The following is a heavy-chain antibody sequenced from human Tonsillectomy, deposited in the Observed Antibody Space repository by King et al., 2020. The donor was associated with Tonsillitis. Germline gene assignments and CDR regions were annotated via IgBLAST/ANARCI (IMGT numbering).Heavy chain of an antibody. CDR2: IYPGDSDT. CDR3: ARHFDYGGDSDF. V-gene: IGHV5-51*01. CDR1: GYTLTNYW. J-gene: IGHJ4*02. Sequence: VQLVESGAEVKKPGESLKISCKGSGYTLTNYWIAWVRQMPGKGLEWMGIIYPGDSDTRYSPSFRGQVTISADKSISTAYLQWNSLKASDTAMYYCARHFDYGGDSDFWGQGTLVTVSS. D-gene: IGHD4-23*01.